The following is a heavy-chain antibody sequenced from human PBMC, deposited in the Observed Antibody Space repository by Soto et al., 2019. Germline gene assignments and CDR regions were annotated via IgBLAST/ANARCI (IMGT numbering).Heavy chain of an antibody. D-gene: IGHD6-19*01. J-gene: IGHJ4*02. Sequence: EVQLVESGGGLVQRGGSLRLSCAGSGFTFSSNWIHWVRQEPGKGLVWVSRLNSDGTSANYADSVKGRFTISRDNAKNTLFLQMNSLTAEDTALYYCARGPSGWYGFDYWGQGTLVTVSS. CDR2: LNSDGTSA. V-gene: IGHV3-74*01. CDR3: ARGPSGWYGFDY. CDR1: GFTFSSNW.